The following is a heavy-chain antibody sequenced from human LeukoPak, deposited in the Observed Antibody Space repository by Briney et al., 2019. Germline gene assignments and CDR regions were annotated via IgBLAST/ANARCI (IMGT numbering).Heavy chain of an antibody. CDR2: ISSSSSTI. J-gene: IGHJ3*02. V-gene: IGHV3-48*01. D-gene: IGHD3-22*01. CDR1: GFTFISYS. Sequence: PGGSLRLSCAASGFTFISYSMNWVRQAPGKGLEWVSYISSSSSTIYYADFVKGRFTISRDNSENTLYLQMSTLRGEDTAVYYCAKHLVKNFYDNSGYLGAFDIWGRGTMVTVSP. CDR3: AKHLVKNFYDNSGYLGAFDI.